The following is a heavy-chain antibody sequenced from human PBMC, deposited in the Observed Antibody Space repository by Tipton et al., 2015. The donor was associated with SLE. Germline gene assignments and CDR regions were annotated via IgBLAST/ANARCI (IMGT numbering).Heavy chain of an antibody. D-gene: IGHD6-13*01. Sequence: TLSLTCTVSGGSISSSSYYWGWIRQPPGKGLEWIGSIYYSGSTYYNPSLKSRVTISVDTSKNQFSLKLSSVTAADTAEYYCARTLIAVAGTFDNWGQGTLVTVSS. J-gene: IGHJ4*02. CDR1: GGSISSSSYY. CDR2: IYYSGST. V-gene: IGHV4-39*01. CDR3: ARTLIAVAGTFDN.